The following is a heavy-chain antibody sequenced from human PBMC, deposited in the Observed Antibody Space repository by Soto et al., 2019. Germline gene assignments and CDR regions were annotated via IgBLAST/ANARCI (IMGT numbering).Heavy chain of an antibody. CDR2: ISGSGGST. Sequence: GGALRLSWAASGFTFSSYAMSWVRQAPGKGLEWVSAISGSGGSTYYADSVKGRFTISRDNSKNTLYLQMNSLRAEDTAVYYCAKDTLLLRFLHWLFPLCMDVCGQRTTATISS. CDR3: AKDTLLLRFLHWLFPLCMDV. V-gene: IGHV3-23*01. J-gene: IGHJ6*02. D-gene: IGHD3-3*01. CDR1: GFTFSSYA.